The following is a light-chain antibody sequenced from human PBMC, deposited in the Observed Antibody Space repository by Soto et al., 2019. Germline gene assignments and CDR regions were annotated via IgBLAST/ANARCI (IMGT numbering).Light chain of an antibody. Sequence: QSVMTQPPSVSAAPGQKVTISCSGSSSNIGGNSVSWYQQLPGTAPKLLIYDDNKRPSGIPDRFSGSKSGTSATLGITGFQTGDEADYYCQVWDSSSDHPGHVVFGGGTKLTVL. V-gene: IGLV1-51*01. CDR3: QVWDSSSDHPGHVV. CDR1: SSNIGGNS. CDR2: DDN. J-gene: IGLJ2*01.